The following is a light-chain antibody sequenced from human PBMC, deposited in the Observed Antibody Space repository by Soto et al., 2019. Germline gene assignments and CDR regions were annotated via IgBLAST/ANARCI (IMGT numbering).Light chain of an antibody. Sequence: EILMTQSPATLSVSPGEEATLSCRASQSVSSYLAWYQRKPGQAPRLLIYDASNRATGIPARFSGSGSGTDFTLTISSLEPEDFAVYYCQQRSNWPPITFGQGTRLEIK. CDR3: QQRSNWPPIT. V-gene: IGKV3-11*01. CDR2: DAS. J-gene: IGKJ5*01. CDR1: QSVSSY.